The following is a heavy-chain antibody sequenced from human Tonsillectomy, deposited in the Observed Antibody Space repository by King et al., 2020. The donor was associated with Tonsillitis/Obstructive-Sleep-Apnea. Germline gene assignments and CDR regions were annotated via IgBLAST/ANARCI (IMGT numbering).Heavy chain of an antibody. D-gene: IGHD3-22*01. Sequence: QLQESGPGLVKPSETLSLTCTVSGGSISSSSYYWGWIRQPPGKGLEWIGSIYYSGSTYYNPSLKSRVTISVDTSKNQFSLKLSSVTAADTAVYYCARLGGGDQTRSYYYDSSGCFDYWGQGTLVTVSS. CDR2: IYYSGST. V-gene: IGHV4-39*01. CDR1: GGSISSSSYY. J-gene: IGHJ4*02. CDR3: ARLGGGDQTRSYYYDSSGCFDY.